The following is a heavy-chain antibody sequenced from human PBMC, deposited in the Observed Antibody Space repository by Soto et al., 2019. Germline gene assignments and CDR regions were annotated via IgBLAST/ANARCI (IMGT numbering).Heavy chain of an antibody. J-gene: IGHJ3*02. Sequence: LRLSCVASGFTFSSYWMSWVRQAPGKGLEWVANIKQDGSEKYYVDSVKGRFTISRDNAKNSLYLQMNSLRAEDTAVYYCARDLGYCSSISCPEDAFDIWGQGTMVP. CDR3: ARDLGYCSSISCPEDAFDI. D-gene: IGHD2-2*01. CDR2: IKQDGSEK. CDR1: GFTFSSYW. V-gene: IGHV3-7*03.